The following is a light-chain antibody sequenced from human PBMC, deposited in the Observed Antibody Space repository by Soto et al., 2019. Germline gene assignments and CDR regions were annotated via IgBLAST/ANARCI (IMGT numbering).Light chain of an antibody. CDR2: RAS. CDR3: QQYEPYSGT. Sequence: DIQMTQSPYSLFASVGDRVTITCRASQMINPWLAWYQQRPGKAPKLLIYRASNLVNGVPSRFSGSGSGKEFTLTISSLQPDDFSIYYCQQYEPYSGTFGPGTKVDL. CDR1: QMINPW. J-gene: IGKJ3*01. V-gene: IGKV1-5*03.